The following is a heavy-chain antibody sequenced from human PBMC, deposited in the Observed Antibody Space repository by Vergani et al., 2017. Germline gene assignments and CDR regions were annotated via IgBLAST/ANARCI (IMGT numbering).Heavy chain of an antibody. CDR1: GGSFSGYY. J-gene: IGHJ4*02. CDR2: INHSGST. V-gene: IGHV4-34*01. D-gene: IGHD1-7*01. Sequence: QVQLQQWGAGLLKPSETLSLTCAVYGGSFSGYYWSWIRQPPGKGLEWIGEINHSGSTNYNPSLKSRVTISVDTSKNQFSLKLSSVTAADTAVYYCARDRITGTTLYYFDYWGQGTLVTVSS. CDR3: ARDRITGTTLYYFDY.